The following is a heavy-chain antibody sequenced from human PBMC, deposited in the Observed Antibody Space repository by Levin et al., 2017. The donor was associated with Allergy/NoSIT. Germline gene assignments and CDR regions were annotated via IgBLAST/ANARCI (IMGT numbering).Heavy chain of an antibody. CDR2: ISYDGTNK. J-gene: IGHJ4*02. CDR3: ASHDDYCSSTSCLDY. V-gene: IGHV3-30*04. Sequence: GESLKISCAASGFTFSNYAMHWVRQAPGKGLDWVAVISYDGTNKYYTDSVKGRFTISRDNSKNTLYLQMNSLRAEDTAVYYCASHDDYCSSTSCLDYWGQGTLVTVSS. D-gene: IGHD2-2*01. CDR1: GFTFSNYA.